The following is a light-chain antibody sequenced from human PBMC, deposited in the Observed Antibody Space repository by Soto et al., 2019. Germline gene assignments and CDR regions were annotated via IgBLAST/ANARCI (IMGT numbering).Light chain of an antibody. Sequence: EVVMTQSPATLAGSPGDKVSLSCRANQTISNTLAWYQQKPGQAPRLLIYAASTRATGVSARFSGSGSGTEFTLTISSLQSEDFTIYYCQYYNNWLATFGGGTKVDIK. V-gene: IGKV3-15*01. CDR2: AAS. CDR3: QYYNNWLAT. CDR1: QTISNT. J-gene: IGKJ4*01.